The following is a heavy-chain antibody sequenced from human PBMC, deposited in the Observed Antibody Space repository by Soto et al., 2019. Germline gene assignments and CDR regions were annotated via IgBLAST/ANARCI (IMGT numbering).Heavy chain of an antibody. D-gene: IGHD3-10*01. CDR1: GFTFSSSW. Sequence: GGSLRLSCASSGFTFSSSWMSWVRQAPGKGLEWVANIKPDGSDYSSVGSMKGRFTVSRDNAKNSLFLQMNSLRVEDTAVYYCAWDTRSPGYWGQGTQVTVSS. V-gene: IGHV3-7*04. J-gene: IGHJ4*02. CDR2: IKPDGSDY. CDR3: AWDTRSPGY.